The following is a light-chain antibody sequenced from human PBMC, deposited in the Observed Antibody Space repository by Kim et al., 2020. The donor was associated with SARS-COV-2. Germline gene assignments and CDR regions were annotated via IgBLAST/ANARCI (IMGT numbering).Light chain of an antibody. V-gene: IGLV3-21*04. Sequence: APGKTARITCGGNNIGTKSVHWYQQKPGQAPVLVIYYDSDRPSGIPERFSGSNSGNTATLTISRVEVGDEADYFCQVWDGTSEQYVFGTGTKVTVL. CDR3: QVWDGTSEQYV. CDR1: NIGTKS. J-gene: IGLJ1*01. CDR2: YDS.